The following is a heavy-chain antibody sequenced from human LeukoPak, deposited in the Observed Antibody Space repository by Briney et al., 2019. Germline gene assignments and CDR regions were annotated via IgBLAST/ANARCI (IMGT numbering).Heavy chain of an antibody. CDR3: ARSPGIAAAGIRGSGMDV. V-gene: IGHV3-48*01. J-gene: IGHJ6*02. D-gene: IGHD6-13*01. CDR2: ISSSSSTI. CDR1: GFTFSSYS. Sequence: GGSLRLSCAASGFTFSSYSMNWVRQAPGKGLEWVSYISSSSSTIYYADSVKGRFTISRDNSKNTLYLQMNSLRAEDTAVYYCARSPGIAAAGIRGSGMDVWGQGTTVTVSS.